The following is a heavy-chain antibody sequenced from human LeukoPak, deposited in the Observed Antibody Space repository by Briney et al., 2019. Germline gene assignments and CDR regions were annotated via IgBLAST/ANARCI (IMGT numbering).Heavy chain of an antibody. D-gene: IGHD6-19*01. CDR1: GYTFTGYY. Sequence: ASVNVSCKASGYTFTGYYMHWVRQAPGQGLEWMGWINPNSGGTNYAQKFQGRVTMTRDTSISTAYMELSRLRSDDTAVYYCARDPRIAVAGTSYYYYGMDVWGQGTTVTVSS. J-gene: IGHJ6*02. CDR3: ARDPRIAVAGTSYYYYGMDV. V-gene: IGHV1-2*02. CDR2: INPNSGGT.